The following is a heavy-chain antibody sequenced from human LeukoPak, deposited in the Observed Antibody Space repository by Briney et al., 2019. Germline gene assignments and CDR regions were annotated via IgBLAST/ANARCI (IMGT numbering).Heavy chain of an antibody. D-gene: IGHD3-22*01. CDR3: AKDYYDSSGYYPDAFDI. CDR1: GFTFSSYG. J-gene: IGHJ3*02. Sequence: GGPLRLSCAASGFTFSSYGMHWVRQAPGKGLEWVAFIRYDGSNKYYADSVKGRFTISRDNSKNTLYLQMNSLRAEDTAVYYCAKDYYDSSGYYPDAFDIWGQGTMVTVSS. V-gene: IGHV3-30*02. CDR2: IRYDGSNK.